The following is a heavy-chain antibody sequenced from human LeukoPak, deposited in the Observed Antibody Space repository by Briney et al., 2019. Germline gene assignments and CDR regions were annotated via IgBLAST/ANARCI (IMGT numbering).Heavy chain of an antibody. V-gene: IGHV3-30*04. J-gene: IGHJ4*02. CDR3: ARGDYYDSRTYRFYFEC. Sequence: GGSLRLSCAASEFTFNNYPMHWVRQAPGKGLEWVTLLSHNGVDKYYADSVKGRFTVSRDNSKNTLFLQMNSLRAEDTAVYFCARGDYYDSRTYRFYFECWGQGTLVTVSS. CDR1: EFTFNNYP. D-gene: IGHD3-10*01. CDR2: LSHNGVDK.